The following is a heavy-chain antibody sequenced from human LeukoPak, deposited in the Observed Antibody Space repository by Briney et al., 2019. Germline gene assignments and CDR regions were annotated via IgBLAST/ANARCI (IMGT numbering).Heavy chain of an antibody. V-gene: IGHV1-2*02. CDR3: ARTGSGWAVAALEAFDI. J-gene: IGHJ3*02. CDR2: INPNSGGT. Sequence: ASVKVSCKASGYTFTGYYMHRVRQAPGQGLEWMGWINPNSGGTNYAQQFQGRVTMTRDTSISTAYMEPSRLRSDDTAVYYCARTGSGWAVAALEAFDIWGQGAMVTVSS. D-gene: IGHD6-19*01. CDR1: GYTFTGYY.